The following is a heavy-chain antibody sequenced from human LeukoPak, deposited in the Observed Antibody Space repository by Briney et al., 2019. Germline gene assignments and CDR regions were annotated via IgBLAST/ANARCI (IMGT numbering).Heavy chain of an antibody. CDR3: ARHFGYSGYDGDY. CDR1: GYTFTKYW. Sequence: GESLKISCKASGYTFTKYWIACVRQMPGKGLEWMGIIYPGDSDIRYSPSFRGQVTISADKSITTAYLQWSSLKASDTAMYYCARHFGYSGYDGDYWGQGTLVTVSS. CDR2: IYPGDSDI. D-gene: IGHD5-12*01. V-gene: IGHV5-51*01. J-gene: IGHJ4*02.